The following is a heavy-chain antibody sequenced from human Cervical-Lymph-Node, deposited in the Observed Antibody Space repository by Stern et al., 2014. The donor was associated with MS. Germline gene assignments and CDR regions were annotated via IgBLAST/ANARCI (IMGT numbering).Heavy chain of an antibody. V-gene: IGHV4-59*01. J-gene: IGHJ5*02. D-gene: IGHD2/OR15-2a*01. CDR3: ARDLYCNNNGCHGHWFDP. CDR1: GGSISSYY. CDR2: VYYSGST. Sequence: QLQLQESGQGLVKPSETLSLTCTVSGGSISSYYWSWIRQPPGKGLEWIGYVYYSGSTTYNPSLKSRVTISVDTSMNQFSLKLSSVTAADTAVYYCARDLYCNNNGCHGHWFDPWGQGTLVTVSS.